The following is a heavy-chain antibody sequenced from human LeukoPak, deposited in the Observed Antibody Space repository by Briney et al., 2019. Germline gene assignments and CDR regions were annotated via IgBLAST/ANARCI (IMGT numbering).Heavy chain of an antibody. V-gene: IGHV4-59*01. J-gene: IGHJ4*02. CDR3: AGRGYSGYDPGY. CDR2: IYYSGST. Sequence: SETLSLTCTVSGGSISSYYWSWIPQPPGKGLEWIGYIYYSGSTNYNPSLKSRVTISVDTSKTQFSLKLSSVTAADTAVYYCAGRGYSGYDPGYWGQGTLVTVSS. D-gene: IGHD5-12*01. CDR1: GGSISSYY.